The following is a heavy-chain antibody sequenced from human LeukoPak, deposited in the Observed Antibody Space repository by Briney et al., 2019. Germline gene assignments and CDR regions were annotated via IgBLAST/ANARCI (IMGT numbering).Heavy chain of an antibody. CDR1: GFTFSSYG. D-gene: IGHD6-13*01. CDR2: ISGSGGST. Sequence: GGTLRLSCAASGFTFSSYGMSWVRQAPGKGLEWVSAISGSGGSTYYADSVKGRFTISRDNFKNTLYLQMNSLRAEDTAVYYCARRGPSSSRYTDDAFDIWGQGTMVTVSS. V-gene: IGHV3-23*01. J-gene: IGHJ3*02. CDR3: ARRGPSSSRYTDDAFDI.